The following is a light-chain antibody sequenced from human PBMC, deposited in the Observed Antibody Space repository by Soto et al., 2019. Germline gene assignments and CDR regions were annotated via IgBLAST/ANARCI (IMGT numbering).Light chain of an antibody. V-gene: IGKV1-27*01. Sequence: DLQMTQSPSSLSASVGDRVTITCRASQSFSTYLAWYQQKPGKVPKLLISGISTLQSGVPSRFSGSGYGTEFTLTISNLQPEDVATYYCQKYNTAPLTFGRGTKVDIK. J-gene: IGKJ4*01. CDR3: QKYNTAPLT. CDR1: QSFSTY. CDR2: GIS.